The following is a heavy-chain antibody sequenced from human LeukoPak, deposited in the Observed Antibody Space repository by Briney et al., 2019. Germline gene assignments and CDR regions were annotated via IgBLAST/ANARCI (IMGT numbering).Heavy chain of an antibody. J-gene: IGHJ5*02. D-gene: IGHD5-18*01. Sequence: SVKVSCKASGGTFSSYAISWVRQAPGQGLEWMGRIIPILGIANYARKFQGRVTITADKSTSAAYMELSSLRSEDTAVYYCASLNVDTAMAWGQGTLVTVSS. CDR2: IIPILGIA. CDR3: ASLNVDTAMA. CDR1: GGTFSSYA. V-gene: IGHV1-69*04.